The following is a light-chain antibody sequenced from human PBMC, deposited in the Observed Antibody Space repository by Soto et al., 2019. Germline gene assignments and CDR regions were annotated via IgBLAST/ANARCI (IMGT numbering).Light chain of an antibody. CDR1: SSDIGNYNY. CDR3: CSYAGNNKKV. V-gene: IGLV2-8*01. CDR2: EVS. J-gene: IGLJ1*01. Sequence: QSVLTQLPSASGSPGQSVTISCSGTSSDIGNYNYVSWYQQHPGKAPKLMIYEVSQRPSGVPDRFSGSKSGNTASLTVSGLQADDEDDYYCCSYAGNNKKVFGTGTKVTV.